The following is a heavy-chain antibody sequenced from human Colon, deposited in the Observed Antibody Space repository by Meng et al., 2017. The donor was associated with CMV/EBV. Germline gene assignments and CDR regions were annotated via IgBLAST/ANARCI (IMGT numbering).Heavy chain of an antibody. CDR3: AHPRFRNDYDTRDVDVHIDY. J-gene: IGHJ4*02. V-gene: IGHV2-5*02. Sequence: GVVWSRQKQGKAMEWLALIYWGDCERYRPSLKSRLPITKDTSKNQVVLTVTNVDTVDTATYYCAHPRFRNDYDTRDVDVHIDYWGQGALVTVSS. CDR1: G. D-gene: IGHD3-22*01. CDR2: IYWGDCE.